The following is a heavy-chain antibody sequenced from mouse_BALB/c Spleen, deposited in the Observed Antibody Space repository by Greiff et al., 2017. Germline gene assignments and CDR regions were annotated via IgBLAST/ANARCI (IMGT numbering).Heavy chain of an antibody. CDR2: IDPANGNT. V-gene: IGHV14-3*02. J-gene: IGHJ1*01. CDR1: GFNIKDTY. D-gene: IGHD2-3*01. Sequence: VQLQQSGAELVKPGASVKLSCTASGFNIKDTYMHWVKQRPEQGLEWIGRIDPANGNTKYDPKFQGKATITADTSSNTAYLQLSSLTSEDTAVYYCARDGDGYYGYFDVWGAGTTVTVSS. CDR3: ARDGDGYYGYFDV.